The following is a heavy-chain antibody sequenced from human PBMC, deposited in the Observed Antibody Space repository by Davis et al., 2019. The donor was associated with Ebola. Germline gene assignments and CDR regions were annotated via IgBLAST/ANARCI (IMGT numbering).Heavy chain of an antibody. Sequence: SETLSLTCTVSGGSISSHYWSWIRQPPGKGLEWIGYIFYSKSTNYSPSLKSRVTIAVDTSKNQFSLKLRSVTAADTAVYYCARGGFWDAFDIWGQGTMVTVSS. V-gene: IGHV4-59*08. CDR2: IFYSKST. CDR3: ARGGFWDAFDI. CDR1: GGSISSHY. D-gene: IGHD3-3*01. J-gene: IGHJ3*02.